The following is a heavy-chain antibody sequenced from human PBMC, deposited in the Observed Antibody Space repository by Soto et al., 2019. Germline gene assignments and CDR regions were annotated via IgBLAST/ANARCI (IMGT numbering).Heavy chain of an antibody. CDR1: GGTFSNYG. CDR2: IIPIFGTA. Sequence: QVQLVQSGAEVKKPGSSVKVSCRASGGTFSNYGVNWVRQAPVQGLEWMGGIIPIFGTANYAQKFQGRVTITADASTRRADMELSSLSSEDTSVNYCARYATLYVSTAYCYLYWGQGTLVTVSS. D-gene: IGHD3-22*01. J-gene: IGHJ4*02. V-gene: IGHV1-69*01. CDR3: ARYATLYVSTAYCYLY.